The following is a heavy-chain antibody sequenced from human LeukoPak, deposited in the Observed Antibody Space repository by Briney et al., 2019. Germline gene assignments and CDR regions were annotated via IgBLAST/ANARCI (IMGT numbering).Heavy chain of an antibody. Sequence: SETLSLTCAVSGYSISSDYYSAWIRQPPGKGLEWIGSIYHSGSTYYNPSLKSRVTISVDTSKNQFSLKLSSVTAADTAVYYCATDDYWGQGTLVTVSS. J-gene: IGHJ4*02. CDR2: IYHSGST. CDR3: ATDDY. CDR1: GYSISSDYY. V-gene: IGHV4-38-2*02.